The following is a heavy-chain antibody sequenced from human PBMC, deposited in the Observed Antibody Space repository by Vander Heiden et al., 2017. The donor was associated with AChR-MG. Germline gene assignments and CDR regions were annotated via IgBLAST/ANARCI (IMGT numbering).Heavy chain of an antibody. D-gene: IGHD2-15*01. CDR3: AKDRDRGGYWALDY. CDR1: GFTFSSYA. Sequence: EVQLLESGGGLVQPGGSLRLSCAASGFTFSSYAMSWVRPAPGKGLEWVSAISGSGGSTYYADSVKGRFTISRDNSKNTLYLQMNSLRAEDTAVYYCAKDRDRGGYWALDYWGQGTLVTVSS. V-gene: IGHV3-23*01. J-gene: IGHJ4*02. CDR2: ISGSGGST.